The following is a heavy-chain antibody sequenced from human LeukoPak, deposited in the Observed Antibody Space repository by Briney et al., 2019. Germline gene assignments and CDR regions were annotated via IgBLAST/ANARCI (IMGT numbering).Heavy chain of an antibody. D-gene: IGHD6-19*01. J-gene: IGHJ4*02. V-gene: IGHV3-23*01. CDR3: AREQSGTRGWYTVDY. CDR1: GFTFSTYA. CDR2: IRPDGDRT. Sequence: PGGSLRLSCAASGFTFSTYAITRVRQGPGKGLEWVSAIRPDGDRTYYANSVRGRFTISRDNSKDTVYLQINGLRVEDRAVYYCAREQSGTRGWYTVDYWGQGTLVTVSS.